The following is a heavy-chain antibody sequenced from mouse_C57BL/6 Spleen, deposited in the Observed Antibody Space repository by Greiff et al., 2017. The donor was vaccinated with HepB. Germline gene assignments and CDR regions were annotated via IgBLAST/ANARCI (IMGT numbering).Heavy chain of an antibody. CDR2: INPNNGGT. J-gene: IGHJ4*01. CDR1: GYTFTDYY. Sequence: EVQLQQSGPELVKPGASVKISCKASGYTFTDYYMNWVKQSHGKSLEWIGDINPNNGGTSYNQKFKGKATLTVDKSSSTAYMELRSLTSEDSAVYYCARTYYHAMDYWGQGTSVTVSS. V-gene: IGHV1-26*01. CDR3: ARTYYHAMDY. D-gene: IGHD2-10*01.